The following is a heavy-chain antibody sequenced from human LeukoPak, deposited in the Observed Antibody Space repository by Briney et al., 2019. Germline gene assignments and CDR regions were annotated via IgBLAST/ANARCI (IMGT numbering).Heavy chain of an antibody. CDR1: GFTFSSYA. Sequence: GRSLRLSCAASGFTFSSYAMSWVRQAPGKGLEWVSAISGSGGSTYYADSVKGRFTISRDNSKNTLYLQMNSLRAEDTAVYYCAKPRLKSGYYLFDYWGQGTLVTVSS. V-gene: IGHV3-23*01. CDR2: ISGSGGST. J-gene: IGHJ4*02. D-gene: IGHD3-22*01. CDR3: AKPRLKSGYYLFDY.